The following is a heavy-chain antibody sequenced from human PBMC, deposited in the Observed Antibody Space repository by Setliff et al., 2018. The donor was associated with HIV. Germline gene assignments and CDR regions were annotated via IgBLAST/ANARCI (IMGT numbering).Heavy chain of an antibody. J-gene: IGHJ4*02. D-gene: IGHD3-16*01. CDR1: GYTFNIYA. Sequence: ASVNVSCKASGYTFNIYAINWVRQAPGQGLEWMGWINTKTAYPMYARDFTGHFVFSLDTSLTTAFLQINSLKAGDTAMYYCAKVGDNADGLDYWGRGTMVTVSS. V-gene: IGHV7-4-1*02. CDR3: AKVGDNADGLDY. CDR2: INTKTAYP.